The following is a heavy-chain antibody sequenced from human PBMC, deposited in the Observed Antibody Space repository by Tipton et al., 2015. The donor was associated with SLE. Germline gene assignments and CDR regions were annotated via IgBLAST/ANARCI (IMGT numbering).Heavy chain of an antibody. CDR2: INHSGST. V-gene: IGHV4-34*01. CDR3: ARGSSLAAFDI. J-gene: IGHJ3*02. CDR1: GGSFRGFY. Sequence: TLSLTCAVYGGSFRGFYWSWVRQPPGKGLEGVWEINHSGSTNYNPSLKSRVTISVETSKNQFSLKLSSVTAADTAVYYCARGSSLAAFDIWGQGTMVTVSS.